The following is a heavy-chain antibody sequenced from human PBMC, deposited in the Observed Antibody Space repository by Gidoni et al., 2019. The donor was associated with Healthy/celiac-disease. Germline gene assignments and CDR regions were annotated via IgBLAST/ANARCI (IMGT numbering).Heavy chain of an antibody. J-gene: IGHJ3*02. CDR3: ATQTYYYDSSGPIGAFDI. CDR1: GYSFTSYW. V-gene: IGHV5-51*01. D-gene: IGHD3-22*01. Sequence: EVQLVQSGAEVKKPGESLKISWKGSGYSFTSYWIGWVRQMPGKGLEWMGIIYPGDSDTRYSPSFQGQVTISADKSISTAYLQWSSLKASDTAMYYCATQTYYYDSSGPIGAFDIWGQGTMVTVSS. CDR2: IYPGDSDT.